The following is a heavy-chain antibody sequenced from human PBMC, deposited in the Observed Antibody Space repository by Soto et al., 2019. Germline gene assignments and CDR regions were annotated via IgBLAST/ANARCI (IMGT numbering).Heavy chain of an antibody. CDR1: GFTFSSYG. J-gene: IGHJ6*02. V-gene: IGHV3-33*01. D-gene: IGHD3-3*01. CDR2: IWYDGSNK. CDR3: ARDRITIFGVALSGMDV. Sequence: GGSLRLSCAASGFTFSSYGMHWVRQAPGKVLEWVAVIWYDGSNKYYADSVKGRFTISRDNSKNTLYLQMNSLRAEDTAVYYCARDRITIFGVALSGMDVWGQGTTVTVS.